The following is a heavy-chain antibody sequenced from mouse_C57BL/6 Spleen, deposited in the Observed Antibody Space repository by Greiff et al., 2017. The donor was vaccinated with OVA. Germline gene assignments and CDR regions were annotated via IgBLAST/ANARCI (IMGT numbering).Heavy chain of an antibody. J-gene: IGHJ2*01. CDR1: GYTFTDYE. V-gene: IGHV1-15*01. CDR2: IDPDTGGT. Sequence: VQLQQSGAELVRPGASVTLSCKASGYTFTDYEMHWVKQTPVHGLEWIGAIDPDTGGTAYNQKFKGKAILTVDKSSSTAYMELRSLASEDSAVYYCTRDYGSGNGYWGQGTTLTVSS. CDR3: TRDYGSGNGY. D-gene: IGHD1-1*01.